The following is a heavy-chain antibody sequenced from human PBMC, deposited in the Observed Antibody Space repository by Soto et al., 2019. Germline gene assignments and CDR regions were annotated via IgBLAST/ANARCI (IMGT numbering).Heavy chain of an antibody. J-gene: IGHJ4*02. CDR3: AKDAVYDDGVWLPDY. CDR2: IVGSGDA. V-gene: IGHV3-23*01. D-gene: IGHD4-17*01. Sequence: HPGGSLRLSCVASGFTFSTRAMMWVRQAPGKGLEWVSGIVGSGDAFHADSVKGRFTISKDNSKSTLYLQMNGLRAEDTAVYFCAKDAVYDDGVWLPDYWGQGTLVTVSS. CDR1: GFTFSTRA.